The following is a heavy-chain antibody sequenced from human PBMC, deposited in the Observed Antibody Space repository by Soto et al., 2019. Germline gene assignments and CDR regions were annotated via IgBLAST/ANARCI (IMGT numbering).Heavy chain of an antibody. CDR3: ARGGDSDSSLVYFPH. Sequence: QVQLVQSGAEVKKPGSSVKVSCKASGGTSSSYSFTWVRQAPGQGLEWMGRFNPILGVANYVQKFQGRVTITADKSTSTAYMELSSLRSEDKAVYYCARGGDSDSSLVYFPHWGQGTLVTVSS. J-gene: IGHJ1*01. CDR2: FNPILGVA. D-gene: IGHD3-22*01. CDR1: GGTSSSYS. V-gene: IGHV1-69*02.